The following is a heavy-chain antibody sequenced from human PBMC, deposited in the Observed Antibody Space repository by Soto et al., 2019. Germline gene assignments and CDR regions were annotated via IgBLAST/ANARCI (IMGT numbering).Heavy chain of an antibody. Sequence: EVQLLESGGGLVQPGGSLRLSCAASGFTFSSYAMSWVRQAPGKGLEWVSAISGSGGSTYYADSVKGRFTISRDNSKNTLYLQMNSLRAEDTAVYYCAKGLAGEGYCSSTSCSRFDHWGQGTLVTVSS. D-gene: IGHD2-2*01. CDR1: GFTFSSYA. CDR2: ISGSGGST. CDR3: AKGLAGEGYCSSTSCSRFDH. J-gene: IGHJ4*02. V-gene: IGHV3-23*01.